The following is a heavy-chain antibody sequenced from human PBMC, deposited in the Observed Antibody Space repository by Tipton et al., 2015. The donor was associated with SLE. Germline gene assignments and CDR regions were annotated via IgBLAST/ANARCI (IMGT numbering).Heavy chain of an antibody. CDR1: GYSISSGYY. J-gene: IGHJ4*02. V-gene: IGHV4-38-2*01. CDR3: ARVYDFWSGYYNLPFDY. Sequence: LSLTCAVSGYSISSGYYWGWIRQPPGKGLEWIGSIYHSGSTYYNPSLKSRVTISVDTSKNQFSLKLSSVTAADTAVYYCARVYDFWSGYYNLPFDYWGQGTLVTVSS. D-gene: IGHD3-3*01. CDR2: IYHSGST.